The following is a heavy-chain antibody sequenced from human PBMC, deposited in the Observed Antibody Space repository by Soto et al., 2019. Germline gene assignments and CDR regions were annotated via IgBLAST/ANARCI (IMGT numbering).Heavy chain of an antibody. CDR2: IIPIFGTA. D-gene: IGHD5-12*01. CDR3: ARGQSWLQFSLFDY. CDR1: GGTFSNYA. J-gene: IGHJ4*02. Sequence: QVQLVQSGAEVKKPGSSVKVSCKTSGGTFSNYAISWVRQAPGQGLEWMGGIIPIFGTANYAQKFQGRVTITAYESTSTAYIELSSLRSEDTAVYYCARGQSWLQFSLFDYWGQGTLVTVSS. V-gene: IGHV1-69*12.